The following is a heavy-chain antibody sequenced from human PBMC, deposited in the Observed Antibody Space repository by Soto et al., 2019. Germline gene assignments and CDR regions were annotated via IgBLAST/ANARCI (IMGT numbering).Heavy chain of an antibody. J-gene: IGHJ5*02. CDR3: AGHGDIAADPAGWFDP. D-gene: IGHD6-13*01. Sequence: QVQLQESGPGLVKPSETLSLTCTVSGGSISSYYWRWIRQPPGKGLEWIGYIYYSGSTNYNPSLKGRVTLSVDTSNDHCSRKMGSVTAADTAVDYSAGHGDIAADPAGWFDPWGQGTLVTVSS. V-gene: IGHV4-59*08. CDR1: GGSISSYY. CDR2: IYYSGST.